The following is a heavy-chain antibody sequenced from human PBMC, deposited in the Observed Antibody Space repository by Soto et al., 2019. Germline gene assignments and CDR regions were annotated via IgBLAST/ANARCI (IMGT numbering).Heavy chain of an antibody. D-gene: IGHD5-12*01. Sequence: PGXSLRLSCAASGFTFSSYAIHWVIQAPGKGLEWVAVISYDGSNKYYADSVKGRFTISRDNSKNTLYLQMNSLRDEDTAVYYCAREQGVHRWLQFSHWGQGTLVTVSS. CDR1: GFTFSSYA. CDR2: ISYDGSNK. CDR3: AREQGVHRWLQFSH. J-gene: IGHJ4*02. V-gene: IGHV3-30-3*01.